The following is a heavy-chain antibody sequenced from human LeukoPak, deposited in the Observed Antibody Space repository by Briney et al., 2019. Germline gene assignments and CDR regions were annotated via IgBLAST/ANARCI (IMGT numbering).Heavy chain of an antibody. CDR1: GFTFSSYW. V-gene: IGHV3-74*01. CDR2: INTESTST. J-gene: IGHJ4*02. Sequence: GGSLRLSCAASGFTFSSYWIHWVRQAPGKGLVWVSRINTESTSTSYADSVKGRFTISRDISKNTLSLQMNSQRAEDTAVYYCAKDRIEVVDPPFDYWGQGTLVTVSS. D-gene: IGHD2-15*01. CDR3: AKDRIEVVDPPFDY.